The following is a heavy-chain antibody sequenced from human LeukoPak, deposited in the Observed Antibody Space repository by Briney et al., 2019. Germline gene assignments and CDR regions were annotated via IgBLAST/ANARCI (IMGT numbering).Heavy chain of an antibody. J-gene: IGHJ4*02. V-gene: IGHV4-39*01. CDR1: GGSISSSSYY. Sequence: PSETLSLTCTVSGGSISSSSYYWGWIRQPPGKGLEWIGSIYYSGSTYCNPSLKSRVTISVDTSKNQFSLKLSSVTAADTAVYYCARHQYTLLYDILTGPDYWGQGTLVTVSS. CDR2: IYYSGST. D-gene: IGHD3-9*01. CDR3: ARHQYTLLYDILTGPDY.